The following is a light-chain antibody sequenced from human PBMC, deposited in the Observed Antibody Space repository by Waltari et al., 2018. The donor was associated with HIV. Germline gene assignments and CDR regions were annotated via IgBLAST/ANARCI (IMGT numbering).Light chain of an antibody. V-gene: IGKV1-5*03. CDR3: QEYNRG. Sequence: DSQMTQSPSTLSASVGDRVTITCRARQGIDNWLAWYQEKPGKAPKLLIYMASNLETGVPSRFSGSGFGTEFTLTISSLQPDLGTYYCQEYNRGFGQGTKVEIK. J-gene: IGKJ1*01. CDR2: MAS. CDR1: QGIDNW.